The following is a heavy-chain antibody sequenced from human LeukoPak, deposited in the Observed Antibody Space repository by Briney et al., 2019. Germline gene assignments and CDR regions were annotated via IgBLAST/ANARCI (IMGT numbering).Heavy chain of an antibody. J-gene: IGHJ4*02. V-gene: IGHV1-69*05. CDR2: IIPIFGTA. CDR1: GYTFTSYG. CDR3: ASPDYYDSSGYYLGY. Sequence: ASVQVSCQASGYTFTSYGISWVRQAPGQGLEWMGGIIPIFGTANYAQKFQGRVTITTDESTRTAYMELSSLRSEDTAVYYCASPDYYDSSGYYLGYWGQGTLVTVSS. D-gene: IGHD3-22*01.